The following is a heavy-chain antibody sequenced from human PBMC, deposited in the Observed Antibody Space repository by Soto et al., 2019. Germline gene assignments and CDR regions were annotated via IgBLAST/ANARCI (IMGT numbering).Heavy chain of an antibody. J-gene: IGHJ1*01. D-gene: IGHD5-18*01. CDR1: GLTFSSYG. CDR2: ISYDGSNK. Sequence: GVSLRLSCAASGLTFSSYGMRWVRQAPGKGLEWVAVISYDGSNKYYADSVKGRFTISRDNSKNTLYLQMNSLRAEDTAVYYCPKDAGIQQFRWPFAYWGKRTLVTVSS. V-gene: IGHV3-30*18. CDR3: PKDAGIQQFRWPFAY.